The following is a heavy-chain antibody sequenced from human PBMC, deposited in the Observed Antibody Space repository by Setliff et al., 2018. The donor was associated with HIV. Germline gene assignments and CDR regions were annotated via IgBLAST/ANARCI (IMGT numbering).Heavy chain of an antibody. CDR2: INPSGGST. D-gene: IGHD1-26*01. Sequence: ASVKVSCKASGYPFSNFYIHWVRQAPGQGLEWLGMINPSGGSTTYAQKFQGRVTMTSDMSTSTVYMDLSSLGSEDTAMYYCARGGQYSGDYLPRDYYMDVWGKGTTVTVSS. CDR3: ARGGQYSGDYLPRDYYMDV. J-gene: IGHJ6*03. V-gene: IGHV1-46*01. CDR1: GYPFSNFY.